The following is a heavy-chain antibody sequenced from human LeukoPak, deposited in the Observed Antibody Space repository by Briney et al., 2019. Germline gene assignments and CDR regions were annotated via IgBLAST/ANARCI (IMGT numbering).Heavy chain of an antibody. D-gene: IGHD2-21*02. CDR3: AKEGSAYCGGDCYSRPDY. J-gene: IGHJ4*02. CDR1: GFTFSSYG. Sequence: GRSLRLSCAASGFTFSSYGMHWVRQAPGKGLERVAVISYDGSNKYYADSVKGRFTISRDNSKNTLYLQMNSLRAEDTAVYYCAKEGSAYCGGDCYSRPDYWGQGTLVTVSS. V-gene: IGHV3-30*18. CDR2: ISYDGSNK.